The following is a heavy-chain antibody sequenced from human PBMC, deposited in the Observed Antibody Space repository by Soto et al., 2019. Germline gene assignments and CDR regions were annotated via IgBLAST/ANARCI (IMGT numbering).Heavy chain of an antibody. J-gene: IGHJ6*02. V-gene: IGHV3-30*18. CDR1: GFTFSSYG. Sequence: QVQLVESGGGVVQPGRSLRLSCAAYGFTFSSYGMHWVRQAPGKGLEWVAVISYDGSNKYYADSVKGRFTISRDNSKNTLYLQMNSLRAEYTAVYYCAKPLTYNWNLYYYYGMDVWGQGTTVTVSS. CDR3: AKPLTYNWNLYYYYGMDV. D-gene: IGHD1-20*01. CDR2: ISYDGSNK.